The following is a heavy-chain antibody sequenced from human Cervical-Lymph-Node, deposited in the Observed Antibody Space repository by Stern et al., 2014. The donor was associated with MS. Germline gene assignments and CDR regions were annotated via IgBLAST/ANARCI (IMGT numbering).Heavy chain of an antibody. CDR2: IWNHGSET. CDR1: GFRLSDYG. Sequence: VQLVESGGGVVQPGRSLRLSCATSGFRLSDYGMQWVRQAPGKGLEWVASIWNHGSETYYGGSVRGRFTISRDLSENTLYLEMNSLRAEDTAVYYCARSRDAYIHGLHWGQGTQVTVSS. V-gene: IGHV3-33*03. D-gene: IGHD5-24*01. CDR3: ARSRDAYIHGLH. J-gene: IGHJ4*02.